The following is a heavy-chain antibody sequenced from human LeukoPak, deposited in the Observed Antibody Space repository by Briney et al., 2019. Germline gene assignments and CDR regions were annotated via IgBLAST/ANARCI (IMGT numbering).Heavy chain of an antibody. CDR3: ASGGLVSRYLDH. CDR2: IFHSGST. J-gene: IGHJ4*02. CDR1: GGSISSSTW. V-gene: IGHV4-4*02. Sequence: SETLSLTCVVSGGSISSSTWWTCVRLPPGKGLEWIGEIFHSGSTNLNPSLKSRLTMSVDESRHQFSLKLTSVTAADTAVYYCASGGLVSRYLDHWGQGTLVTVSS. D-gene: IGHD3-9*01.